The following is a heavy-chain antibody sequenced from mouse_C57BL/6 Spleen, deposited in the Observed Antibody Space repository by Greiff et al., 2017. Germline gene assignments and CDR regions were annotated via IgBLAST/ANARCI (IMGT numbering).Heavy chain of an antibody. CDR2: IYPGDGDT. D-gene: IGHD1-1*01. CDR1: GYAFSSSW. CDR3: ARRYGGSYWYFDV. J-gene: IGHJ1*03. Sequence: VKLQESGPELVKPGASVKISCKASGYAFSSSWMNWVKQRPGKGLEWIGRIYPGDGDTNYNGKFKGKATLTADKSSSTAYMQLSSLTSEDSAVFFCARRYGGSYWYFDVWGTGTTVTVSS. V-gene: IGHV1-82*01.